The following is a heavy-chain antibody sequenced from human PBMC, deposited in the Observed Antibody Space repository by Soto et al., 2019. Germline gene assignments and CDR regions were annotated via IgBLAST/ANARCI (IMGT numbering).Heavy chain of an antibody. D-gene: IGHD5-12*01. V-gene: IGHV1-18*04. CDR2: ISTHTHNT. Sequence: GASVKVSCKASGYSFTNYDIHWVRQAPGQGLEWMGWISTHTHNTNYVQKFQGRVTMTADTSTSTVYMDLRSLRSDDTAVYYCARERGRWLQFDYWGQGTLVTVSS. J-gene: IGHJ4*02. CDR3: ARERGRWLQFDY. CDR1: GYSFTNYD.